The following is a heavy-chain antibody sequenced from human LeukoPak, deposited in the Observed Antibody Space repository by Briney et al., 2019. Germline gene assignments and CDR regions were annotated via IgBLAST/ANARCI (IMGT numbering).Heavy chain of an antibody. CDR3: ARDPTRIDYYYYYMDV. Sequence: GGSLRLSCAASGFTFSSYSMNWVRQAQGKGLEWVSSISSSSSYIYYADSVKGRFTISRDNAKNSLYLQMNSLRAEDTAVYYCARDPTRIDYYYYYMDVWGKGTTVTVSS. J-gene: IGHJ6*03. D-gene: IGHD2-15*01. CDR1: GFTFSSYS. CDR2: ISSSSSYI. V-gene: IGHV3-21*01.